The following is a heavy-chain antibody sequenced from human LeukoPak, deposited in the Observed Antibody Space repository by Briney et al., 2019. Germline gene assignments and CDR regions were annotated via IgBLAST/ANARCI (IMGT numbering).Heavy chain of an antibody. D-gene: IGHD3-16*01. CDR2: ISSSSSYI. CDR3: AKDYAGGWPKRGMDV. V-gene: IGHV3-21*04. Sequence: PGGSLRLSCAASGFTLSSHSMNWVRQAPGKGLEWVASISSSSSYIYYADSVKGRFTISRDNAKNSLFLQMNSLRAEDTAVYYCAKDYAGGWPKRGMDVWGKGATVTVSS. CDR1: GFTLSSHS. J-gene: IGHJ6*03.